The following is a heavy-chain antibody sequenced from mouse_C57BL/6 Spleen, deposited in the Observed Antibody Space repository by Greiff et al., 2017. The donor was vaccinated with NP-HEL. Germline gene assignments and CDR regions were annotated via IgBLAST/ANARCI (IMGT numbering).Heavy chain of an antibody. CDR3: ARGEYCFDY. CDR2: ISDGGSYT. Sequence: EVQLVESGGGLVKPGGSLKLSCAASGFTFSSYAMSWVRQTPEKRLEWVATISDGGSYTYYPDNVKGRFTISRDNAKNNLYLQMSHLKSEDTAMYYCARGEYCFDYWGQGTTLTVSS. CDR1: GFTFSSYA. J-gene: IGHJ2*01. V-gene: IGHV5-4*01.